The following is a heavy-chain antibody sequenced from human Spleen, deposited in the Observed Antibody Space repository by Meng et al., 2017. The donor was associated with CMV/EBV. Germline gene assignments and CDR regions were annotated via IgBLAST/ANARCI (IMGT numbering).Heavy chain of an antibody. Sequence: ASVKVSCKASGHTLANYGISWVRQAPGQGLEWMGWISAHNGNANYAQHFQGRVTMTADTSTSTAYMELRSLTSDDTAVYYCARRPGYDHHDYWGQGTLVTVSS. J-gene: IGHJ4*02. CDR1: GHTLANYG. D-gene: IGHD2-15*01. CDR2: ISAHNGNA. CDR3: ARRPGYDHHDY. V-gene: IGHV1-18*01.